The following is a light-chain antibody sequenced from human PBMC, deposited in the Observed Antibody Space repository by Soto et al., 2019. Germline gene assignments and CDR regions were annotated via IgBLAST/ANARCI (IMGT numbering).Light chain of an antibody. J-gene: IGLJ2*01. CDR2: EDD. CDR3: GTWEGSPNTVV. Sequence: QSVLTQTPSVSAAPGQKVTISCSGSNSNIGKNYVSWYQQLPGTAPKLLIYEDDKRPSGIPDRFSGSKSGTSSTLAITGLQAGDEADYYCGTWEGSPNTVVFGGGTQLTVL. V-gene: IGLV1-51*01. CDR1: NSNIGKNY.